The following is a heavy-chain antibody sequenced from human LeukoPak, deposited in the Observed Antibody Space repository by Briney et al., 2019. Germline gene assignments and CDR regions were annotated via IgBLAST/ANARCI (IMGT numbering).Heavy chain of an antibody. J-gene: IGHJ4*02. CDR1: GFTFSSYS. Sequence: GGSLRLSCAASGFTFSSYSMNWVRQAPGKGLEWVSYISGSDSTIYYADSVKGRFTISRDNAKNALYLQMNSLRAEDTAIYYSAREERLRYWGQGTLVTVSS. V-gene: IGHV3-48*01. CDR2: ISGSDSTI. D-gene: IGHD5-24*01. CDR3: AREERLRY.